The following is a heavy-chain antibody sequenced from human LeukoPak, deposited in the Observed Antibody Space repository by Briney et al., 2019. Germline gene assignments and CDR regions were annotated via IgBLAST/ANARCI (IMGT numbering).Heavy chain of an antibody. CDR2: ISSSSSTI. J-gene: IGHJ4*02. CDR1: GFTLSSSS. D-gene: IGHD3-22*01. V-gene: IGHV3-48*02. CDR3: AREMAHYFDSSGYSF. Sequence: GGSLRLSCAASGFTLSSSSMNWVRQAPGKGLEWVSYISSSSSTIHYAESVKGRFTISRDNARNSLYLQMNSLRDEDTAVYYCAREMAHYFDSSGYSFWGQGTLVTVSS.